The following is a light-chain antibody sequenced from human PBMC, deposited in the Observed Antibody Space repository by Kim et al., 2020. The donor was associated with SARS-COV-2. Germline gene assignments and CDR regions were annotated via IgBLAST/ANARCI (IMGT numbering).Light chain of an antibody. V-gene: IGLV1-44*01. J-gene: IGLJ2*01. Sequence: QSVLTQPPSASGTPGQRVTISCSGGISNIGTNPVNWYQQLPGTVPKLLMSYDNQRPSGVPDRFSGSKSGSSASLAISGLQSEDEADYYCAVWDDSLNAVVFGGGTKVTRP. CDR2: YDN. CDR3: AVWDDSLNAVV. CDR1: ISNIGTNP.